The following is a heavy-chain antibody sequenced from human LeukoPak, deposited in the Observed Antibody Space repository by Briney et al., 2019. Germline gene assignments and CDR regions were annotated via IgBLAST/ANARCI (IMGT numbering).Heavy chain of an antibody. CDR3: AKGLWFGAKYYYYYGMDV. CDR2: ISGSGGST. Sequence: GGSLRLSCAASGFTFSSYAMSWVRQAPGKGLEWVSAISGSGGSTYYADSVKGRFTIPRDNSKNTLYLQMNSLRAEDTAVYYCAKGLWFGAKYYYYYGMDVWGQGTTVTVSS. CDR1: GFTFSSYA. J-gene: IGHJ6*02. V-gene: IGHV3-23*01. D-gene: IGHD3-10*01.